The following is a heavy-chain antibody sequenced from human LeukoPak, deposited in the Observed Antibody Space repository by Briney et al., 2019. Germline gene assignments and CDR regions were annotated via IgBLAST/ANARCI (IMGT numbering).Heavy chain of an antibody. CDR3: ARLRRYYGSGSYQIIAYRYYYMDV. D-gene: IGHD3-10*01. CDR1: GASMNSSSYY. V-gene: IGHV4-39*07. Sequence: SETLSLTCTVSGASMNSSSYYWGWIRLPPEKGLEWIGSIYYSGSTYYNPSLKSRVTISVDTSKNQFSLKLSSVTAADTAVYYCARLRRYYGSGSYQIIAYRYYYMDVWGKGTAVTISS. CDR2: IYYSGST. J-gene: IGHJ6*03.